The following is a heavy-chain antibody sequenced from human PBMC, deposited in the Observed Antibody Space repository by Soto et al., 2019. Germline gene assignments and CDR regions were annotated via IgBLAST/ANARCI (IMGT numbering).Heavy chain of an antibody. CDR2: IIPILGIA. D-gene: IGHD6-6*01. Sequence: QVQLVQSGDEVKKPGSSVKVSCKASGGTFSSYTISWVRQAPGQGLEWMGRIIPILGIANYAQKFQGRVTITADKSTSPAYMELSSLRSENTVVYYCARGPSIVARRCDNLGQLTLVTVTS. J-gene: IGHJ4*02. V-gene: IGHV1-69*02. CDR1: GGTFSSYT. CDR3: ARGPSIVARRCDN.